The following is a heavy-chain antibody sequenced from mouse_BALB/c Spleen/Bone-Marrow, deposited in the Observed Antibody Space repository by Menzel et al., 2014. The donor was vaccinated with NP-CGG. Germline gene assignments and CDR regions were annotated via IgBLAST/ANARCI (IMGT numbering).Heavy chain of an antibody. CDR3: ARVSYDYFDY. CDR2: ISDGGSYT. D-gene: IGHD2-4*01. CDR1: GFTFSDYY. J-gene: IGHJ2*01. V-gene: IGHV5-4*02. Sequence: EAKLVESGGGLVKPGGSLKLSCAASGFTFSDYYMYWVRQTPEKRLEWVATISDGGSYTYYPDSVKGRFTISRDNAKNNLYLQMSSLKSEDTAMYYCARVSYDYFDYWGQGTTLTVSS.